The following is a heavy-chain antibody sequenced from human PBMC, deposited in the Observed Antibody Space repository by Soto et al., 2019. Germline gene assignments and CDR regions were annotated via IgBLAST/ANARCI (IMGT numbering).Heavy chain of an antibody. V-gene: IGHV3-23*01. CDR3: AKNIPSSSAFDY. D-gene: IGHD6-6*01. CDR2: ISGGGDAT. J-gene: IGHJ4*02. CDR1: GFTFNNFA. Sequence: GGSLRLSCAATGFTFNNFAMNWVRQGPGKGLEWVSGISGGGDATRYADSVKGRFTISRDNAESMVYLDMYSLIPDDTAIYYCAKNIPSSSAFDYSVQEPRSPSPQ.